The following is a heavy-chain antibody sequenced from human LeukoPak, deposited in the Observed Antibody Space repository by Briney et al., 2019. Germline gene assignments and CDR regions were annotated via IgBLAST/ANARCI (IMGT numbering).Heavy chain of an antibody. CDR3: AKDPPGLRAFDI. CDR2: IYSGGST. Sequence: GGSLRLSCAASGFTVSSNYMSWVRQAPGKGLEWVSVIYSGGSTYYADSVKGRFTIPRDNSKNTLYLQMNSLRAEDTAVYYCAKDPPGLRAFDIWGQGTMVTVSS. CDR1: GFTVSSNY. V-gene: IGHV3-66*01. J-gene: IGHJ3*02.